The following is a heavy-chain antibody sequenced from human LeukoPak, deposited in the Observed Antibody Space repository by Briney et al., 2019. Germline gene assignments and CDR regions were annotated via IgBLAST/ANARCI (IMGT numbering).Heavy chain of an antibody. CDR2: ISTSSSYI. CDR1: GFTFSTYY. Sequence: GGALRLSCAASGFTFSTYYMSWVRQAPGKGLEWVSSISTSSSYIYYADSVKGRFTISRDNAKNSLYLQMNSLRAEDTAVYYCARGRQNSGSYWDAFHIWGQGTMVTVSS. D-gene: IGHD1-26*01. J-gene: IGHJ3*02. V-gene: IGHV3-21*01. CDR3: ARGRQNSGSYWDAFHI.